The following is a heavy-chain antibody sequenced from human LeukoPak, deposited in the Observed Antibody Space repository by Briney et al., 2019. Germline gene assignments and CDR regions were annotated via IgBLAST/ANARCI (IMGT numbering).Heavy chain of an antibody. D-gene: IGHD6-6*01. J-gene: IGHJ6*03. Sequence: SETLSLTCAVYGGSFSAYYGSWIRQPPGKGLEWIGEINHSGSTNYNPSLKSRVTISVDTSKNQFSLKLSSVTAADTAVYYCARGMVAARLYSYYYMDVWGKGTTVAVSS. CDR1: GGSFSAYY. CDR3: ARGMVAARLYSYYYMDV. V-gene: IGHV4-34*01. CDR2: INHSGST.